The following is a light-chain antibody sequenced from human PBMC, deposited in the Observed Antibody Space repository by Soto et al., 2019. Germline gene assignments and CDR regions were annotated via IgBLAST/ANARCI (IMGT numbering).Light chain of an antibody. CDR3: QQRSDWPPIT. J-gene: IGKJ5*01. CDR2: DAS. Sequence: EIVLTQSPATLSLSPGERATLSCRASQSVSAYLAWYQQKPGQAPRLLIYDASHRPTDIPARFSGSGFGTDFTLTINNVAPEDFAVYYCQQRSDWPPITFGQGTRLEI. CDR1: QSVSAY. V-gene: IGKV3-11*01.